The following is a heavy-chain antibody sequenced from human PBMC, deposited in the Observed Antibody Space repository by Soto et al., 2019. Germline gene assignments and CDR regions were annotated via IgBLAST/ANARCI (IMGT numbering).Heavy chain of an antibody. CDR3: ARDSLDFWSGNDAFDI. D-gene: IGHD3-3*01. J-gene: IGHJ3*02. CDR2: IYYSGST. V-gene: IGHV4-31*03. CDR1: GGSISSGGYY. Sequence: NPSETLSLTCTVSGGSISSGGYYWSWIRQHPGKGLEWIGYIYYSGSTYYNPSLKSRVTISVDTSKNQFSLKLSSVTAADTAVYYCARDSLDFWSGNDAFDIWGQGTMVTVSS.